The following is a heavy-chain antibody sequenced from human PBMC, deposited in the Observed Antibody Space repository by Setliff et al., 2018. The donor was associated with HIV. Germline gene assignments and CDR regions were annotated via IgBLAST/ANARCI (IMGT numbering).Heavy chain of an antibody. CDR1: GGSISSSNW. J-gene: IGHJ6*02. V-gene: IGHV4-4*02. CDR2: IYHSGST. CDR3: ARDLKSGSYMYYYYYYGMDV. Sequence: PSETLSLTCAVSGGSISSSNWWSWVRQPPGKGLEWIGEIYHSGSTNYNPSLKSRVTISVDKSKNQFSLNLSSVAAADTAVYYCARDLKSGSYMYYYYYYGMDVWGQGTTVTVSS. D-gene: IGHD3-10*01.